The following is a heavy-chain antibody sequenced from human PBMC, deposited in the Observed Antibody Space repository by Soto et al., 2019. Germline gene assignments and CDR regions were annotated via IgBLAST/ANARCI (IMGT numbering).Heavy chain of an antibody. CDR3: AKDVVVGATTGLGDYYYYYGMDV. J-gene: IGHJ6*02. D-gene: IGHD1-26*01. V-gene: IGHV3-30*18. Sequence: PGGSLRLSCAASGFTFSSYGMHWVRQAPGKGLEWVAVISYDGSNKYYADSVTGRFTISRDNSKNTLYLQMNSLRAEDTAVYYCAKDVVVGATTGLGDYYYYYGMDVWGQGTTVTVSS. CDR1: GFTFSSYG. CDR2: ISYDGSNK.